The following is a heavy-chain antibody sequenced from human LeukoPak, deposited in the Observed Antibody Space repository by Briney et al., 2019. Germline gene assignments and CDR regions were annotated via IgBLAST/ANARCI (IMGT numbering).Heavy chain of an antibody. D-gene: IGHD3-10*01. CDR3: ARLEVRGVIGP. CDR2: IYTGGST. V-gene: IGHV3-53*01. J-gene: IGHJ5*02. Sequence: PGGSLRLSCVASEFSVSSNYMNWVRQARAKGLEWVSTIYTGGSTYYADSVKGRFTVSRDKSKNTLYLQMNSLRAEDTAVYYCARLEVRGVIGPWGQGTLVTVSS. CDR1: EFSVSSNY.